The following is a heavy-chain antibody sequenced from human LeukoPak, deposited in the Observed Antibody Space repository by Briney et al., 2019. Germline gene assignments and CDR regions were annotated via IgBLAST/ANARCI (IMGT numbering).Heavy chain of an antibody. CDR1: GYTFTGYY. J-gene: IGHJ4*02. Sequence: ASVKVSCKASGYTFTGYYMHWVRQAPGQGLEWMGWINPNSGGTNYAPRFQGRVTMTRDTSISTAYMELSRLRSDDTAVYYCASTGVVPAAPYYFDYWGQGTLVTVSS. CDR2: INPNSGGT. V-gene: IGHV1-2*02. CDR3: ASTGVVPAAPYYFDY. D-gene: IGHD2-2*01.